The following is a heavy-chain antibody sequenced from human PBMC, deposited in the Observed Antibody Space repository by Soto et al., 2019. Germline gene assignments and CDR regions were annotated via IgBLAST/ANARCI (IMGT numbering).Heavy chain of an antibody. D-gene: IGHD2-15*01. CDR3: EKEGPYCSGGSCYFDY. CDR1: GFTFSSYA. J-gene: IGHJ4*02. V-gene: IGHV3-23*01. Sequence: EVQLLESGGGLVQPGGSLRLSCAASGFTFSSYAMSWVRQAPGKGLEWVSAISGSGGSTYYADSVKGRFTISRDNSKTTLYLQMNSLRAEDTAVYYCEKEGPYCSGGSCYFDYWGKGTLVTVSS. CDR2: ISGSGGST.